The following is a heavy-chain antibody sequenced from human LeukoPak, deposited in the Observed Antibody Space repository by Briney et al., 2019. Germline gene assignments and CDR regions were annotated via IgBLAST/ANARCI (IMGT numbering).Heavy chain of an antibody. CDR2: ISGSGGVT. V-gene: IGHV3-23*01. D-gene: IGHD5-12*01. Sequence: GGSLRLSCAASGFTFSSYAMNWVRQVPGRGLGWVSRISGSGGVTEYAEYVKGRFTIPRDNSRNTLFLQMNSLRAEDTAHYYCAKGGPRDGYNDFDYWGHGTLVTVSS. J-gene: IGHJ4*01. CDR1: GFTFSSYA. CDR3: AKGGPRDGYNDFDY.